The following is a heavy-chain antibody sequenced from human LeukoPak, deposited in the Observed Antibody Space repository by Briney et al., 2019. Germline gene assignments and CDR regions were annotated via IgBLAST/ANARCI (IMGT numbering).Heavy chain of an antibody. CDR3: ARGRDYDILTGSPFGY. J-gene: IGHJ4*02. CDR1: GGSISSSSYY. V-gene: IGHV4-39*07. CDR2: IYYSGSI. Sequence: SETLSLTCTVSGGSISSSSYYWGWIRQPPGKGLEWIGSIYYSGSIYYNPSLKSRVTISVDTSKNQFSLKLSSVTAADTAVYYCARGRDYDILTGSPFGYWGQGTLVTVSS. D-gene: IGHD3-9*01.